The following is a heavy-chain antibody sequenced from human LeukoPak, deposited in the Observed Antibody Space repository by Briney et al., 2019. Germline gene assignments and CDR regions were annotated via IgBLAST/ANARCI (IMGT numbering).Heavy chain of an antibody. CDR1: GFTFSDYY. D-gene: IGHD2-15*01. Sequence: GGSLRLSCAASGFTFSDYYMNWIRQAPGKGLEWLSCISSSGNTIKYADSVKGRSTISRDNAKNSLYLQMNSLRAEDTAVYYCAKDQGHCSGGSCYSMDYWGQGTLVTVSS. V-gene: IGHV3-11*04. CDR2: ISSSGNTI. J-gene: IGHJ4*02. CDR3: AKDQGHCSGGSCYSMDY.